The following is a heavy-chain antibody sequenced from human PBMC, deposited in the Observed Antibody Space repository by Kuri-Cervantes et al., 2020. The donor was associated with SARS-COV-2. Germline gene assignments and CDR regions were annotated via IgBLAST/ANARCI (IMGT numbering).Heavy chain of an antibody. V-gene: IGHV3-23*01. J-gene: IGHJ4*02. CDR2: ISGSGGST. CDR1: GFTFSSYA. D-gene: IGHD2-15*01. CDR3: AKRPAVVRSFDY. Sequence: GGSLRLSCAASGFTFSSYAMSWVRQAPGKGPEWVSAISGSGGSTYYADSVKGRFTICRDNSKNTLYLQMNSLRAEDTAVYYCAKRPAVVRSFDYWGQGTLVTVSS.